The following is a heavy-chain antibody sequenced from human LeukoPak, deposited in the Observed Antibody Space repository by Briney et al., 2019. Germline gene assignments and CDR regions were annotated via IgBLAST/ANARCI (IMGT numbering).Heavy chain of an antibody. Sequence: GGSLRLSCAASGFTFSSYSMNWVRQAPGKGLEWVSSISSSSSYIYYADSVKGRFTISRDNSKNTLFLQMNSLRAEDTAVYYCAIEGDSLGYFDYWGQGTLVTVSS. D-gene: IGHD2-21*02. CDR3: AIEGDSLGYFDY. CDR2: ISSSSSYI. CDR1: GFTFSSYS. V-gene: IGHV3-21*01. J-gene: IGHJ4*02.